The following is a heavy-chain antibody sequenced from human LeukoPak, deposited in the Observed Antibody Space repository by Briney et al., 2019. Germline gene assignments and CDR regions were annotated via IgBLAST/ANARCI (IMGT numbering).Heavy chain of an antibody. J-gene: IGHJ4*02. CDR3: AGSSGYDATELDY. CDR2: ISSSSSYI. V-gene: IGHV3-21*01. CDR1: GFTFSSYS. D-gene: IGHD5-12*01. Sequence: GGSLRLSCAASGFTFSSYSMNWVRQAPGKGLEWVSSISSSSSYIYYADSVKGRFTISRDNAKNSLYLQMNSLRAEDTAVYYCAGSSGYDATELDYWGQGTLVTVSS.